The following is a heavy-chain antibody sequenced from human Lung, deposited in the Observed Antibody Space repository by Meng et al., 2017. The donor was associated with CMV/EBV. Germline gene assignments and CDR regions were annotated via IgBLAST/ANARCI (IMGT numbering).Heavy chain of an antibody. J-gene: IGHJ6*02. CDR2: IYYSGSS. V-gene: IGHV4-30-4*08. CDR3: ARADYYNLMDV. Sequence: LRLSCTVSGASIDSDNYYWSWIRQPPGKGLEWIGYIYYSGSSFYNPSLKSRVTISLNMSKNQFSLYLSSVTAADTAVYYCARADYYNLMDVWGQRTTVTVSS. CDR1: GASIDSDNYY.